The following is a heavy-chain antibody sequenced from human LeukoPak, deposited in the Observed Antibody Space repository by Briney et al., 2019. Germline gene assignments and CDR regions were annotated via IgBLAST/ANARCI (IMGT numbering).Heavy chain of an antibody. D-gene: IGHD2-2*01. CDR2: IYSGGST. CDR1: GFTVSSNY. Sequence: GGSLRLSCAASGFTVSSNYMSWVRQAPGKGLEWVSVIYSGGSTYYADSVKGRFTISRDNSKNTLYLQMNSLRAEDTAVYYCAKNGNCSSTSCYAYYGMDVWGQGTTVTVSS. V-gene: IGHV3-53*01. CDR3: AKNGNCSSTSCYAYYGMDV. J-gene: IGHJ6*02.